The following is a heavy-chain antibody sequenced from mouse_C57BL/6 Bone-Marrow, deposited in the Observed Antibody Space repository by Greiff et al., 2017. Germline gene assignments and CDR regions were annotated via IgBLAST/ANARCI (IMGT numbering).Heavy chain of an antibody. Sequence: EVQLVESGGGLVKPGGSLKLSCAASGFTFSDYGMHWVRQAPEKGLEWVAYISCGSSTIYYADTVKGRFTLSRDNAKNTLFLQMTSLRSEDTAMYYCARGINWDARGYLDYWGQGTSLTVSS. J-gene: IGHJ2*02. CDR1: GFTFSDYG. CDR2: ISCGSSTI. D-gene: IGHD4-1*02. CDR3: ARGINWDARGYLDY. V-gene: IGHV5-17*01.